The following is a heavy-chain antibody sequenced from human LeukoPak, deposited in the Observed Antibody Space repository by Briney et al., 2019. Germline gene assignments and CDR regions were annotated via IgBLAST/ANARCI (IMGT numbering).Heavy chain of an antibody. CDR2: IYHSGST. Sequence: SETLSLTCAVSGYSISSGYYWGWIRQPPGKGLEWIGSIYHSGSTYYNPSLKSRVTISVDTSKNQFSLKLGSVTAADTAVYYCARDPTMAYYYYYGMDVWGKGTTVTVSS. J-gene: IGHJ6*04. CDR1: GYSISSGYY. CDR3: ARDPTMAYYYYYGMDV. V-gene: IGHV4-38-2*02. D-gene: IGHD3-10*01.